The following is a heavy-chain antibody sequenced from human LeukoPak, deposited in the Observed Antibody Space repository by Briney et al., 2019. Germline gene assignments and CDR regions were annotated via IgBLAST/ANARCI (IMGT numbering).Heavy chain of an antibody. J-gene: IGHJ3*02. Sequence: GGSLRLSCAASGFTFRSYWMSWVRQAPGKGLEWVANLKQDGSEEIYVDSVKGRFTISRDNAENSLFLQMNSLRVEDTAVYYCARDPYSGSYGVFDIWGQGTMVTVS. D-gene: IGHD1-26*01. CDR3: ARDPYSGSYGVFDI. CDR2: LKQDGSEE. V-gene: IGHV3-7*05. CDR1: GFTFRSYW.